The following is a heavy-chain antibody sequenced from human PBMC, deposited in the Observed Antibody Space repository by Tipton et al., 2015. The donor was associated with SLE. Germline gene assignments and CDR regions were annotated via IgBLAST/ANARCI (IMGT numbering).Heavy chain of an antibody. Sequence: LRLSCTVSDGSISSSNYYWGWIRQPPGKGLEWIGSIFYTGSTYYNPSLKSRVSFSIDTSKNQFSLKLNSVTAADTAVYYCARRHYSGPFDNWGQGPLVTAST. CDR1: DGSISSSNYY. V-gene: IGHV4-39*07. J-gene: IGHJ4*02. CDR3: ARRHYSGPFDN. CDR2: IFYTGST. D-gene: IGHD5-12*01.